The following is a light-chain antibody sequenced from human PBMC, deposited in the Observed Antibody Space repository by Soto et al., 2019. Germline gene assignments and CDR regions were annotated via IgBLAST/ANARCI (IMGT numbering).Light chain of an antibody. Sequence: QSVLTQPPSWSGSRGQSVTICCTGSNNDSGGYTYVSWYRQLPGKAPKLIIYEVNKLPSGIPDRFSGSKSGNPASLTGSGLQPEDEAEYFCSSYSRSINYVFGTGTKVNVL. CDR3: SSYSRSINYV. CDR2: EVN. J-gene: IGLJ1*01. CDR1: NNDSGGYTY. V-gene: IGLV2-8*01.